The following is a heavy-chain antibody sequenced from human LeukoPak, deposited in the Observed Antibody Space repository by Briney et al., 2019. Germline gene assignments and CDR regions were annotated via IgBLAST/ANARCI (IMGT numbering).Heavy chain of an antibody. J-gene: IGHJ2*01. V-gene: IGHV3-7*01. CDR3: AGGQGWHFDL. Sequence: GGSLRLSCAASGITFSSLWMSWFRQAPGKGLEWVADIKPDGSEEHYVASVRGRFTISRDNAKTSLYLQMNSLRGEDTAVYYCAGGQGWHFDLWGRGTLITVSS. CDR1: GITFSSLW. CDR2: IKPDGSEE. D-gene: IGHD2-15*01.